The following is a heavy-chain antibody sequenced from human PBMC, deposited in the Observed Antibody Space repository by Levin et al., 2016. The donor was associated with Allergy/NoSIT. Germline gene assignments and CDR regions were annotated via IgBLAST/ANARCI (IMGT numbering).Heavy chain of an antibody. Sequence: VRQAPGKGLEWVSSISSSSSYIYYADSVKGRFTISRDNAKNSLYLQINSLRAEDTAVYYCARAYYDSSGYTDYWGQGTLVTVSS. V-gene: IGHV3-21*01. CDR2: ISSSSSYI. D-gene: IGHD3-22*01. CDR3: ARAYYDSSGYTDY. J-gene: IGHJ4*02.